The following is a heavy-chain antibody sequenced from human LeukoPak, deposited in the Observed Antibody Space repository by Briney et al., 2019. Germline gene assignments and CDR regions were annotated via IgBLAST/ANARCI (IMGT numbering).Heavy chain of an antibody. J-gene: IGHJ5*02. CDR3: ARDNPYDFWSGYPNWSDP. D-gene: IGHD3-3*01. CDR2: IYTSGST. Sequence: PSETLSLTCTVSGGSISSGSYYWSWIRQPAGKGPEWIGRIYTSGSTNYNPSLKSRVTISVDTSKNQFSLKLSSVTAANTAVYYCARDNPYDFWSGYPNWSDPWGQGTLVTVSS. CDR1: GGSISSGSYY. V-gene: IGHV4-61*02.